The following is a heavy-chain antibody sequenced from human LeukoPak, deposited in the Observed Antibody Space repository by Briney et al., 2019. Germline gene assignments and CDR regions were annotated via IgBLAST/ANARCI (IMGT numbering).Heavy chain of an antibody. CDR3: ARDFPDI. CDR1: GFTFSSYG. CDR2: ISYDGSNK. V-gene: IGHV3-30*03. Sequence: GGSLRLSCAASGFTFSSYGMHWVRQAPGKGLEWQAVISYDGSNKYYADSVKGRFTISRDNSKNTLYLQMNSLRAEDTAVYYCARDFPDIWGQGTMVTVSS. J-gene: IGHJ3*02.